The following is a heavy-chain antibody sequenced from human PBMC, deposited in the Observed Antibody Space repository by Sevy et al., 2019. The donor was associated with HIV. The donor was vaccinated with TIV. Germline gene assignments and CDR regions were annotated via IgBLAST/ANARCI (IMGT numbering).Heavy chain of an antibody. D-gene: IGHD5-18*01. Sequence: GGSLRLSCTASGFTFSDYYMSWIRQAPGKGLEWISDISSSRTYANHADSVKGRFTISRDNAKNSLYLQMNNLRAEDTAVYYCARLRYKYGQNYFDFWGQGTLVTVSS. CDR1: GFTFSDYY. V-gene: IGHV3-11*06. CDR2: ISSSRTYA. CDR3: ARLRYKYGQNYFDF. J-gene: IGHJ4*02.